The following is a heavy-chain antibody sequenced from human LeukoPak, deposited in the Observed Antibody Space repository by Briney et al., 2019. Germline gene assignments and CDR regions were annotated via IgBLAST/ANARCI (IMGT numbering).Heavy chain of an antibody. Sequence: ASVKVSCKASGYTFTGYYMQWVRQAPGQGLEWMGWINPNSGGTNYAQKFQGWVTMTRDTSISTAYMELSRLRSDDTAVYYCARGRVGMAAENWFDPWGQGTLVTVSS. V-gene: IGHV1-2*04. CDR2: INPNSGGT. CDR3: ARGRVGMAAENWFDP. J-gene: IGHJ5*02. D-gene: IGHD6-13*01. CDR1: GYTFTGYY.